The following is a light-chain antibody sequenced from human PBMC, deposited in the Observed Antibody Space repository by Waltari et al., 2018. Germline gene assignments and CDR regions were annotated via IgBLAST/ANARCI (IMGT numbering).Light chain of an antibody. CDR3: QQYHNWRT. V-gene: IGKV3-15*01. CDR2: GAT. J-gene: IGKJ1*01. Sequence: EIVLTQSPATLSVSPGERASLSCRASHTISTNLAWYQQKPGQAPRLLMYGATTRATGIPDRFSGSGSGTEFTLTISSLQSEDFGVYYCQQYHNWRTFGQGTRVEVK. CDR1: HTISTN.